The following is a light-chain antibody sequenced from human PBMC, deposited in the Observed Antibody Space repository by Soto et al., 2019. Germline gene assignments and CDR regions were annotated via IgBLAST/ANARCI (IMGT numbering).Light chain of an antibody. CDR1: QRVRSGS. V-gene: IGKV3-20*01. CDR3: QQYCISTVCT. J-gene: IGKJ1*01. CDR2: DAS. Sequence: EIVLTQSPGTLSLSPGERATLSCRASQRVRSGSLAWYQHKPGQAPRLFISDASSTATGIPDRFSGRASVTDLTLTSSRLEPEDLSVYYCQQYCISTVCTFGQGTKVEI.